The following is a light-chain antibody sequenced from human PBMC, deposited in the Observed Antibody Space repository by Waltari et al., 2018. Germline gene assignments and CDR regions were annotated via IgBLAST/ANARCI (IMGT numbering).Light chain of an antibody. Sequence: ELVLPQPPRPASSSPGGGVAPSSRGSQRVGSSTLAWYQHKPGQAPRLLIYRASKRATGIPDRFSGSGSGTDFSLTISRLEPEDFAVYYCQHHRTLPATFGQGTKVEIK. CDR2: RAS. CDR1: QRVGSST. J-gene: IGKJ1*01. V-gene: IGKV3-20*01. CDR3: QHHRTLPAT.